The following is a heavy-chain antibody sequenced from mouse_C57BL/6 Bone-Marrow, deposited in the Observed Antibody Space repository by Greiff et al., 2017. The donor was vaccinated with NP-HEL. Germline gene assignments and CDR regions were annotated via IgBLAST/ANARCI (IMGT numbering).Heavy chain of an antibody. D-gene: IGHD1-1*01. J-gene: IGHJ2*01. CDR3: ARWAYYYGSSYPDY. CDR2: IYPGGGYT. Sequence: QVHVKQSGAELVRPGTSVKMSCKASGYTFTNYWIGWAKQRPGHGLEWIGDIYPGGGYTNYNEKFKGKATLTADKSSSTAYMQFSSLTSEDSAIDYGARWAYYYGSSYPDYWGQGTTLTVSS. CDR1: GYTFTNYW. V-gene: IGHV1-63*01.